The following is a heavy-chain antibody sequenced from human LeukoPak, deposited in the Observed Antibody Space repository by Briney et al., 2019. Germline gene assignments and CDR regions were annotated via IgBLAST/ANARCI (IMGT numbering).Heavy chain of an antibody. CDR2: ISGRSDNT. CDR1: GFIFSNYA. V-gene: IGHV3-23*01. J-gene: IGHJ4*02. CDR3: AKWGDYDVLTGYYVSVF. Sequence: PGASLRLSCAASGFIFSNYAMYWVRQAPGKGLEWVSAISGRSDNTYYADSVKGRFTLSRDSSKNTLYLQMNSLRADDTAVYYCAKWGDYDVLTGYYVSVFWGQGTLVTVSS. D-gene: IGHD3-9*01.